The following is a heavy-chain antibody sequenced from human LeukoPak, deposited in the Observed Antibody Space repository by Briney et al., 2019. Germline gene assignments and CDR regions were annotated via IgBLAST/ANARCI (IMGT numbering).Heavy chain of an antibody. CDR1: GFTFSSYA. J-gene: IGHJ6*03. Sequence: PGRSLRLSCAASGFTFSSYAMHWVRQAPGKGLEWVAVISYDGSNKYYADSVKGRFTISRDNSKNTLYLQMNSLRAEDTAVYYCASPYCSSTSCYTASSYMDVWGKGTTVTVSS. CDR2: ISYDGSNK. D-gene: IGHD2-2*02. V-gene: IGHV3-30*01. CDR3: ASPYCSSTSCYTASSYMDV.